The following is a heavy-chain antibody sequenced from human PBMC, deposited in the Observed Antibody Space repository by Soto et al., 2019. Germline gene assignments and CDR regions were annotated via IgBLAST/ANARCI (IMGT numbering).Heavy chain of an antibody. V-gene: IGHV4-30-4*01. CDR1: GGSISSGDYY. Sequence: QVQLQESGPGLVKPSQTLSLTCTVSGGSISSGDYYWSWIRQPPGKGLEWIGYIYYSGSTYYNPSLNARVSVSVDTSKHLSPLALSNSTSTDTSVYSCDKQRRGYYYFHKWGQGTLVTVSS. CDR2: IYYSGST. J-gene: IGHJ4*02. D-gene: IGHD3-22*01. CDR3: DKQRRGYYYFHK.